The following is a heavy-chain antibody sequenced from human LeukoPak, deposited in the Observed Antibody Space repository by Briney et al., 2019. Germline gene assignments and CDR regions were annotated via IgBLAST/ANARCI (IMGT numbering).Heavy chain of an antibody. D-gene: IGHD2-2*03. V-gene: IGHV3-74*03. CDR3: ARDLGYCSSTSCYYYYYYMDV. CDR2: INGDGTTT. Sequence: GGSLRLSXAASGFTFSTYWMHWVRQAPGKGLVWVSRINGDGTTTTYADSVKGRFTISRDNAKNTLYLQVSSLRAEDTAVYYCARDLGYCSSTSCYYYYYYMDVWGKGTTVTVSS. CDR1: GFTFSTYW. J-gene: IGHJ6*03.